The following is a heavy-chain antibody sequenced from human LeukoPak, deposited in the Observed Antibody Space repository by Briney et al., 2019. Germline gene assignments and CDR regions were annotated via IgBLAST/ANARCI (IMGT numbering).Heavy chain of an antibody. CDR1: GYIFTGYY. Sequence: ASVTVSFKSSGYIFTGYYMHWVRQAPGRGLEWMGCINLNSGGTNYAQEFQGRVTMTRDTSISTAYMELSRLTSDDTAVYYCARGPYGSGSYCPTWGQGTLVTVSS. D-gene: IGHD3-10*01. CDR3: ARGPYGSGSYCPT. CDR2: INLNSGGT. V-gene: IGHV1-2*02. J-gene: IGHJ5*02.